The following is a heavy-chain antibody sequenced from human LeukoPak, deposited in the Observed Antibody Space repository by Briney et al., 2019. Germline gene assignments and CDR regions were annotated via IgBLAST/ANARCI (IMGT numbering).Heavy chain of an antibody. J-gene: IGHJ4*02. CDR2: IDYSGNT. CDR1: GVSMSTYY. CDR3: GRWYYDSRGYRYFDY. V-gene: IGHV4-59*12. Sequence: ASETLSLTCTVSGVSMSTYYWTWIRQPPGKRLEWIGNIDYSGNTKYNPSLKSRVTISVDTSKNHFSLKLSSVTAADTAVYYCGRWYYDSRGYRYFDYGGQETLVIVSS. D-gene: IGHD3-22*01.